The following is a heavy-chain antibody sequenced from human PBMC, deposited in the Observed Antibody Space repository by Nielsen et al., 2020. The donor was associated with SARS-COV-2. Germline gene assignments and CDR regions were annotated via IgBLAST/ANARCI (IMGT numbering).Heavy chain of an antibody. CDR2: ITPFNGNT. Sequence: SVKVSCKASGYTFTYRYLHWVRKAPGQALEWMGWITPFNGNTNYAQKFQDRVTITRDRSMSTAYMELSSLRSEDTAMYYCASSSSGGPSRFDYWGQGTLVTVSS. J-gene: IGHJ4*02. CDR3: ASSSSGGPSRFDY. D-gene: IGHD2-15*01. V-gene: IGHV1-45*02. CDR1: GYTFTYRY.